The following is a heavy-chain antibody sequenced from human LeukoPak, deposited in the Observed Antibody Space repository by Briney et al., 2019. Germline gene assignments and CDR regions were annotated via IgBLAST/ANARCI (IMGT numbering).Heavy chain of an antibody. D-gene: IGHD1-1*01. J-gene: IGHJ3*02. Sequence: PGESLKISCKGSGYSFTSYWIGWVRQMPGKGLEWMGIIYPGDSDTRYSPSFQGQVTISADKSISTAYLQWSSLKASDTAMYYFAKRVKDWKPGGADIWGKGQWSPSLQ. CDR1: GYSFTSYW. V-gene: IGHV5-51*03. CDR2: IYPGDSDT. CDR3: AKRVKDWKPGGADI.